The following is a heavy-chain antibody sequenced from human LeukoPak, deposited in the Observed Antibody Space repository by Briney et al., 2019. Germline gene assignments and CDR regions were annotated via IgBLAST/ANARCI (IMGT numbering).Heavy chain of an antibody. CDR1: GITLSNYG. V-gene: IGHV3-23*01. D-gene: IGHD3-10*01. J-gene: IGHJ4*02. CDR2: ISERGGST. CDR3: AKRGIVIRAVMIIGFHKEAYYFDY. Sequence: GGSLRLSCAASGITLSNYGMSWVRQAPGKGLEWVSGISERGGSTNYADSVKGRFIISRDTSKNTVYLTMTSLRFKYTAVYFCAKRGIVIRAVMIIGFHKEAYYFDYWGQGILVTVSS.